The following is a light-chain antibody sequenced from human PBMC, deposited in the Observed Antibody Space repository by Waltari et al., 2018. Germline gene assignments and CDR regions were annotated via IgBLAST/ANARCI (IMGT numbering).Light chain of an antibody. Sequence: QSALTQPASVSGSPGQSITISCTGTSRDIGLYNCVSWYQLHPGESPTLILYGVNSRPSGFSTRFSGSKSGNTASLTISGLQGDDEADYFCASCTDTIPPVVFGGGTKLTVL. CDR2: GVN. V-gene: IGLV2-14*01. CDR1: SRDIGLYNC. CDR3: ASCTDTIPPVV. J-gene: IGLJ2*01.